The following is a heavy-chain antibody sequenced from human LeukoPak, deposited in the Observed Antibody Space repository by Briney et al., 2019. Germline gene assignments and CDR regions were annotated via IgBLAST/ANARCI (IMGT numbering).Heavy chain of an antibody. D-gene: IGHD3-16*01. CDR3: AADLSNPRMGASYLDS. CDR1: GYTFTSYD. J-gene: IGHJ4*02. V-gene: IGHV1-8*01. Sequence: GASVKVSCKASGYTFTSYDINWVRQATGQGLEWMGWMNPNSGNTGYAQKFQGRVTMTRNTSISTAYMELSSLRSEDTAVYYCAADLSNPRMGASYLDSWGQGTLVTVSS. CDR2: MNPNSGNT.